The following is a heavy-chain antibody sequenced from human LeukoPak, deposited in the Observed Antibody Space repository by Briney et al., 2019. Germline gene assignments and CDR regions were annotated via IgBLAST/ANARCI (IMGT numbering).Heavy chain of an antibody. CDR3: AKFYYDSSGCLGYFDY. Sequence: GGSLRLSCAASGFTFSSYAMSWVRQAPGKGLEWVSAISGSGGSTYYADSVKGWFTISRDNSKNTLYLQMNSLRAEDTAVYYCAKFYYDSSGCLGYFDYWGQGTLVTVSS. J-gene: IGHJ4*02. D-gene: IGHD3-22*01. V-gene: IGHV3-23*01. CDR2: ISGSGGST. CDR1: GFTFSSYA.